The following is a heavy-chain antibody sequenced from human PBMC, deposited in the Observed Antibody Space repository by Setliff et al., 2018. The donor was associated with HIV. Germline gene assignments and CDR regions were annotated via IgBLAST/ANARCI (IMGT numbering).Heavy chain of an antibody. J-gene: IGHJ6*03. CDR1: GGSFSASY. CDR2: INHSGIT. D-gene: IGHD3-10*01. Sequence: SETLSLTCAVYGGSFSASYWSWIRQAPGKGLEWIGEINHSGITHLNPSLDTRVTMFADTAKNQFSLRLSPVTAEDSAVYYCAREGTRQMWGSDYFRYYYIEFWDKGTTVTVSS. V-gene: IGHV4-34*01. CDR3: AREGTRQMWGSDYFRYYYIEF.